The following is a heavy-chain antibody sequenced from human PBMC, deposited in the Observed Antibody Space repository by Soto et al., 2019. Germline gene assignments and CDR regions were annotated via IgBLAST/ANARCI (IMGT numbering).Heavy chain of an antibody. J-gene: IGHJ5*02. Sequence: SETLSLTCTVSGGSISSGGYSWNWIWQLPGKGLEWIGYIYHSGGTLYNPSLKSRVTISVDKSRNQFSLTLTSVTAADTAVYYCARDSLTGNWFDPWGQGTLVTVSS. CDR2: IYHSGGT. V-gene: IGHV4-30-2*06. D-gene: IGHD2-8*02. CDR1: GGSISSGGYS. CDR3: ARDSLTGNWFDP.